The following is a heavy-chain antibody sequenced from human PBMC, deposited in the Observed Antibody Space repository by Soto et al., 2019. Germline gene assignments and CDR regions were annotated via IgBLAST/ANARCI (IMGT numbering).Heavy chain of an antibody. J-gene: IGHJ4*02. D-gene: IGHD1-7*01. CDR2: IYYSGTT. CDR3: WRDGLLDLPFY. Sequence: SETLCHSYTGSGGSIRSNNYYWGWIRQPPRKGLEWIGSIYYSGTTYYNPSLKSRLTISVDTSKNQFSLKLSSVTAADTAVYYCWRDGLLDLPFYWSRG. CDR1: GGSIRSNNYY. V-gene: IGHV4-39*02.